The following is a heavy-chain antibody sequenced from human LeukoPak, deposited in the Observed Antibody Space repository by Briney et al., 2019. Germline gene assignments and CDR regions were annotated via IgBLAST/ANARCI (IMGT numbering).Heavy chain of an antibody. CDR1: TGSITGYH. CDR2: ISDRGAT. Sequence: SETLSLTCTVSTGSITGYHWSWIRQSPSKGLEWIGHISDRGATDYNPSLKSRVSISVDTSEKQFSLKVNSMSAADTAVYYCARGLGRRVSETISYYFDYWGQGTRVAVSS. V-gene: IGHV4-59*01. J-gene: IGHJ4*02. D-gene: IGHD4-17*01. CDR3: ARGLGRRVSETISYYFDY.